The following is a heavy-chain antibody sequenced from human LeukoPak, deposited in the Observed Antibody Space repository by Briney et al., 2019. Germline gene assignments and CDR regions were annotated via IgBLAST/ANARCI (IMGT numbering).Heavy chain of an antibody. V-gene: IGHV4-59*01. CDR2: IYYSGST. CDR1: GGSISSYY. CDR3: ARRAYSSRWYYFDY. D-gene: IGHD6-13*01. Sequence: SETLSLTCTVSGGSISSYYWSWIRQPPGKGLEWIGYIYYSGSTNYNPSLKSRVTISVDTSKNQFSLKLSSVTAADTAVYYCARRAYSSRWYYFDYWGHGTQVTVSS. J-gene: IGHJ4*01.